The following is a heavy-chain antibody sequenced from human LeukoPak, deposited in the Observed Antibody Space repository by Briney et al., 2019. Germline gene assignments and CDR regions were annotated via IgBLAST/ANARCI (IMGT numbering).Heavy chain of an antibody. Sequence: GRSLRLSCAASGFTFDDYAMHWVRQAPGKGLEWVPGISWNSGSIGYADSVKGRFTISRDNAKNSLYLQMNSLRAEDTALYYCAKHGLTGFDYWGQGTLVTVSS. D-gene: IGHD3-16*01. CDR2: ISWNSGSI. V-gene: IGHV3-9*01. J-gene: IGHJ4*02. CDR3: AKHGLTGFDY. CDR1: GFTFDDYA.